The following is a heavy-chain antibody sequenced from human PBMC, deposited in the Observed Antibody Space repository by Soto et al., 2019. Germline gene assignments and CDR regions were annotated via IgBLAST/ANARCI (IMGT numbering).Heavy chain of an antibody. V-gene: IGHV1-8*01. CDR3: ARDPSTINKLIGVWFDP. Sequence: ASVKVSCKASGYTFTSYDINWVRQATGQGLEWMGWMNPNSGNTGYAQKFQGRVTMTRNTSISTAYMELSSLRSEDTAMYYCARDPSTINKLIGVWFDPWGQGTLVTVSS. D-gene: IGHD4-4*01. CDR2: MNPNSGNT. CDR1: GYTFTSYD. J-gene: IGHJ5*02.